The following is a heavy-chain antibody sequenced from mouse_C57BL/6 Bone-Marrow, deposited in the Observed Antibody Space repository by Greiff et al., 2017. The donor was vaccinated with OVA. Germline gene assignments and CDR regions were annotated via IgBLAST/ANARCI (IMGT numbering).Heavy chain of an antibody. CDR2: IYPGDGDT. V-gene: IGHV1-82*01. CDR3: ARWQLRSAY. CDR1: GYAFSSSW. Sequence: VQLQESGPELVKPGASVKISCKASGYAFSSSWMNWVKQRPGKGLEWIGRIYPGDGDTNYNGKFKGKATLTADKSSSTAYMQLSSLTSEDSAVYFCARWQLRSAYWGQGTLVTVSA. J-gene: IGHJ3*01. D-gene: IGHD3-2*02.